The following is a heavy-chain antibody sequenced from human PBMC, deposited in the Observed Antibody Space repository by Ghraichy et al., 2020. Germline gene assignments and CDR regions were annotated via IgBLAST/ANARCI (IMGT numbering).Heavy chain of an antibody. D-gene: IGHD6-13*01. Sequence: GESLNISCAASGFTFSSYSMNWVRQAPGKGLEWVSYISSSSSTIYYADSVKGRFTISRDNAKNSLYLQMNSLRDEDTAVYYCARDKGSAGSSWYGIGDYWGQGTLVTVSS. CDR3: ARDKGSAGSSWYGIGDY. J-gene: IGHJ4*02. CDR2: ISSSSSTI. V-gene: IGHV3-48*02. CDR1: GFTFSSYS.